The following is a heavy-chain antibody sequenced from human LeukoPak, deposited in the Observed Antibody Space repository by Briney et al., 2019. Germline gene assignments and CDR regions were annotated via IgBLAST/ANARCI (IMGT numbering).Heavy chain of an antibody. V-gene: IGHV4-59*08. D-gene: IGHD6-6*01. CDR3: ARHQDSSSSRVDY. CDR1: GGSISSYY. CDR2: IYYSGST. J-gene: IGHJ4*02. Sequence: SETLSLTCTVSGGSISSYYWSWIRQSPGKGLGWIGYIYYSGSTNYNPSLKSRVTISVETSKNQFSLNLSSVTAADTAVYYCARHQDSSSSRVDYWGQGTLVTVSS.